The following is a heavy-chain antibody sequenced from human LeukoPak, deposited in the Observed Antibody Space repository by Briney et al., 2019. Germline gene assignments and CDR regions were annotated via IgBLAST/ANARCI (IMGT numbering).Heavy chain of an antibody. V-gene: IGHV3-48*02. CDR2: IISIIGTI. Sequence: GASLKLSCKASGYTFSTYSINWVRQVPGLGLEWVSCIISIIGTIFYAHTVKGRFTISRDNAKNPLYMQMNSLRDEDTAVYYCARMHYFGYWGQGTLVNVSS. CDR1: GYTFSTYS. J-gene: IGHJ4*02. CDR3: ARMHYFGY.